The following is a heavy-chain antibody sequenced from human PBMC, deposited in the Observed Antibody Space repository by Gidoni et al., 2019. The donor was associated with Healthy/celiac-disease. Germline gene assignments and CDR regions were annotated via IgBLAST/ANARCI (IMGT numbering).Heavy chain of an antibody. V-gene: IGHV5-51*01. CDR2: IYPGDSDT. Sequence: EVQLVQSGAEVKKPGASLKLSCKGSGSSFTSYWTGWVRQMPGKGLEWMGLIYPGDSDTRYSPSFQGQVTISADKSISTAYLQWSSLKASDTAMYYCARHYSSSLPFDYWGQGTLVTVSS. CDR1: GSSFTSYW. CDR3: ARHYSSSLPFDY. D-gene: IGHD6-6*01. J-gene: IGHJ4*02.